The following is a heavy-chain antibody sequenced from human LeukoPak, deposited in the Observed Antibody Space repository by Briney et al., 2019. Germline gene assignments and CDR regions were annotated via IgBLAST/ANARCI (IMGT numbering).Heavy chain of an antibody. D-gene: IGHD3-22*01. J-gene: IGHJ1*01. V-gene: IGHV3-74*01. Sequence: GGSLRLSCEASGFTFSRYWMHWVRQAPGKGLVWVSRIKSDGKTNYADSVKGRFTISRDNAKNTVSLQMDRLRAEDTGVYYCARAPSEVGGYYPEYFRHWGQGTLVTVSS. CDR3: ARAPSEVGGYYPEYFRH. CDR2: IKSDGKT. CDR1: GFTFSRYW.